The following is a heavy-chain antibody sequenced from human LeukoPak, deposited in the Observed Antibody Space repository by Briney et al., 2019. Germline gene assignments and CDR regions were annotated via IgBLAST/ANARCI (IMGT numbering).Heavy chain of an antibody. CDR1: GDSVASNSVT. D-gene: IGHD3-10*01. CDR3: ARGVFPAFDI. J-gene: IGHJ3*02. V-gene: IGHV6-1*01. Sequence: SQTLSLTCDISGDSVASNSVTWNWITQSPSRGLEWLGRTYYRSKWFNDYAVSVKSRITINPDTSKNQFSLQLNSVTPEDTAVYYCARGVFPAFDIWGQGTMVTVSS. CDR2: TYYRSKWFN.